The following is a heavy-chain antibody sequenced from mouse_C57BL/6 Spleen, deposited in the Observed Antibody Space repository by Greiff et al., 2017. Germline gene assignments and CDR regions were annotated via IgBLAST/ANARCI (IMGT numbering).Heavy chain of an antibody. CDR1: GYAFSSSW. CDR3: ARSGDDGYWFAY. V-gene: IGHV1-82*01. CDR2: IYPGDGDT. J-gene: IGHJ3*01. Sequence: VHLVESGPELVKPGASVKISCKASGYAFSSSWMNWVKQRPGKGLEWIGRIYPGDGDTNYNGKFKGKATLTADKSSSTAYMQLSSLTSEDSAVYFCARSGDDGYWFAYWGQGTLVTVSA. D-gene: IGHD2-3*01.